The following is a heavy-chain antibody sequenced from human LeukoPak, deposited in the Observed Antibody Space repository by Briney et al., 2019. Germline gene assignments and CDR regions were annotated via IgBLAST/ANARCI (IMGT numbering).Heavy chain of an antibody. J-gene: IGHJ4*02. CDR1: GFIFSSFY. V-gene: IGHV3-74*01. CDR3: ARGRTYGGNYFDY. Sequence: QSGGSLRLSCAASGFIFSSFYMHWVRHAPGKGLVWVSRILSDGSITRYADSVKGRFTISRDNAKDTLYLQMNSLRAEDTAVYYCARGRTYGGNYFDYWGQGALVTVSS. CDR2: ILSDGSIT. D-gene: IGHD4-23*01.